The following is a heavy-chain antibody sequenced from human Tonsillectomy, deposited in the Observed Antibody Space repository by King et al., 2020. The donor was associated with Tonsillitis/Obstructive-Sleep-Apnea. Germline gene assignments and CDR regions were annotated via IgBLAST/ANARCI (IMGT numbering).Heavy chain of an antibody. CDR2: ISSSRSHI. Sequence: VQLVESGGGLVKPGGSLRLSCAASKFTFSTYSMNWVRQAPGKGLEWVSSISSSRSHIYHADSVKGRFTISRDNAKNSLYLQMNSLTAEDTAVYYCARGGPWDDSGGYYPFPFDYWGQGTLVTVSS. D-gene: IGHD3-22*01. CDR1: KFTFSTYS. V-gene: IGHV3-21*01. J-gene: IGHJ4*02. CDR3: ARGGPWDDSGGYYPFPFDY.